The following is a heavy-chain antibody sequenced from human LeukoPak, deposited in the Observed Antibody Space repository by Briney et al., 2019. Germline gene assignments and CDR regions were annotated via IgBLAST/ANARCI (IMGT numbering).Heavy chain of an antibody. D-gene: IGHD6-13*01. CDR3: ASVAAAGSPFDY. J-gene: IGHJ4*02. V-gene: IGHV3-21*01. CDR2: ISSSSSYI. Sequence: GGSLRLSCAASGFTFSSHIMNWVRQAPGKGLEWVSSISSSSSYIYYADSVKGRFTISRDNPKNTLYLQMNSLRAEDTAVYYCASVAAAGSPFDYWGQGTLVTVSS. CDR1: GFTFSSHI.